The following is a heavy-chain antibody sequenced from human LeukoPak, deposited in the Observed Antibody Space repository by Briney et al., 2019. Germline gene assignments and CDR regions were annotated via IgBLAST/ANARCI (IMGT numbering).Heavy chain of an antibody. CDR2: INPNSGGT. D-gene: IGHD6-19*01. V-gene: IGHV1-2*02. Sequence: ASVKVSCTASVYTFTGNNMHWVRQAPGQGLELMGWINPNSGGTNYAQKFQGRVNMTRDTSISTAYMELSRLRSDDTAVYYGARDRDGWYTFDYWGEGALVTVSS. J-gene: IGHJ4*02. CDR1: VYTFTGNN. CDR3: ARDRDGWYTFDY.